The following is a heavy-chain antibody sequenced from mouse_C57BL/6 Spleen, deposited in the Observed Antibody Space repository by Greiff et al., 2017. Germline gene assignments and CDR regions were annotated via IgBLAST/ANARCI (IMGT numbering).Heavy chain of an antibody. Sequence: QVQLQQPGAELVKPGASVKMSCKASGYTFTSYWITWVKQRPGQGLEWIGDIYPGSGSTNYNEKFKSKATLTVDTSSSTAYMQLSSLTSEDSAVYYGARYYSNYPYYAMDYWGQGTSVTVSS. CDR2: IYPGSGST. CDR1: GYTFTSYW. J-gene: IGHJ4*01. D-gene: IGHD2-5*01. V-gene: IGHV1-55*01. CDR3: ARYYSNYPYYAMDY.